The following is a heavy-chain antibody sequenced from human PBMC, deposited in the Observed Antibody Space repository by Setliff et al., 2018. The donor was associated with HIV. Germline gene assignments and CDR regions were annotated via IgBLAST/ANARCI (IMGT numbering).Heavy chain of an antibody. J-gene: IGHJ4*02. Sequence: PGGSLRLSCAASGFTFSRYWMHWVRQAPGQGLVWVSGINNDTTTTTYADSVKGRFSISRDDAKKSMYLQMSSLRAEDTAMYYCARDGLGGALDYWGQGTLVTVSS. V-gene: IGHV3-74*01. CDR2: INNDTTTT. CDR1: GFTFSRYW. D-gene: IGHD3-3*01. CDR3: ARDGLGGALDY.